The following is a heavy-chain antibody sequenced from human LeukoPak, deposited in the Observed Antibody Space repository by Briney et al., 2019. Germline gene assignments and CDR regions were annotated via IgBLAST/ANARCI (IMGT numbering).Heavy chain of an antibody. CDR2: ISSGSTYI. CDR3: ARDWAVNYYDSSGYQGYFDC. J-gene: IGHJ4*02. V-gene: IGHV3-21*01. D-gene: IGHD3-22*01. CDR1: GFTFNTYS. Sequence: GGSLRLSCAASGFTFNTYSMNWVRQAPGKGLEWVSSISSGSTYIYYADSVKGRFTISRDNAKNSLYLQVNSLRAEDTAVYYCARDWAVNYYDSSGYQGYFDCWGQGTLVTVSS.